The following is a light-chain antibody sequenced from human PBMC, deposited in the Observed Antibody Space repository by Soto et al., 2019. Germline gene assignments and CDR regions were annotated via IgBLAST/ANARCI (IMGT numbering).Light chain of an antibody. CDR2: GDI. CDR3: QSYDSSLSISV. CDR1: SSNIGAGYD. Sequence: QSVLTQPPSVSGAPRQRVSISCTGTSSNIGAGYDVHWYQHLPGTAPKLLIFGDINRPSGVPDRFSGSKSGTSASLAITGLQAEDEADYYCQSYDSSLSISVFGGGTKLTVL. J-gene: IGLJ2*01. V-gene: IGLV1-40*01.